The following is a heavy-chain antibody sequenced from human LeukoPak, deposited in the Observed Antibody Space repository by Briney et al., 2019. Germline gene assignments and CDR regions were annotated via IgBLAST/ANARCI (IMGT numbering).Heavy chain of an antibody. CDR1: GYTFTSYY. J-gene: IGHJ4*02. D-gene: IGHD3-16*02. Sequence: GASVKVSCKASGYTFTSYYMHWVRQALGQGLEWMGIINPSGGSTSYAQEFQGRVTMTRDMSTSTVYMELSSLRSEDTAVYYCARARAITFGGVIVNKQPRGGVDFDYWGQGTLVTVSS. CDR3: ARARAITFGGVIVNKQPRGGVDFDY. V-gene: IGHV1-46*01. CDR2: INPSGGST.